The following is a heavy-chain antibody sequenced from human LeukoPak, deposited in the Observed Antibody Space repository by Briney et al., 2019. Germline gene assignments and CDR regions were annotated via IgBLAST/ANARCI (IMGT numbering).Heavy chain of an antibody. CDR1: GGSISSYY. D-gene: IGHD6-19*01. V-gene: IGHV4-59*01. J-gene: IGHJ4*02. Sequence: SETLSLTCTVSGGSISSYYWSWIRQPPGKGLEWIGYIYYSGSTNYNPSLKSRVTMSVDTSKNQSSLKLSSVTAADTAVYYCARGRSGWLLPFDHWGQGTLVTVSS. CDR3: ARGRSGWLLPFDH. CDR2: IYYSGST.